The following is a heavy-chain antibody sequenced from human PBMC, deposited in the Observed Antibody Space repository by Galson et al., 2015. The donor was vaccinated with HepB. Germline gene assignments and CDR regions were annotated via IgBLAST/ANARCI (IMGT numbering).Heavy chain of an antibody. Sequence: PALVKPTQTLTLTCTLSGFSFNTPGMRINWIRQPPGKALEWLARIDWDDDKFYHSSLKTRLTVSKDTSKNQVVLTMTNMDPVDTATYFCARMQYYLDNSATFGAFDIWGQGAMVTVSS. CDR1: GFSFNTPGMR. D-gene: IGHD3-22*01. J-gene: IGHJ3*02. CDR3: ARMQYYLDNSATFGAFDI. V-gene: IGHV2-70*04. CDR2: IDWDDDK.